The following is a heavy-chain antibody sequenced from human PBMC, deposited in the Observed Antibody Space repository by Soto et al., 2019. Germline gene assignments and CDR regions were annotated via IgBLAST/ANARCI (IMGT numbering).Heavy chain of an antibody. CDR2: IYYSGST. CDR1: GDSIGSSY. V-gene: IGHV4-59*08. CDR3: ARHRGAYNFLDY. J-gene: IGHJ4*02. D-gene: IGHD3-3*01. Sequence: SETLSLTCSVAGDSIGSSYWSWIRQPPGKGLEWIGYIYYSGSTDYNPSLKSRVTISVDTSKNQFSLKLSSVTAADTAVYFCARHRGAYNFLDYWGRGTLVTSPQ.